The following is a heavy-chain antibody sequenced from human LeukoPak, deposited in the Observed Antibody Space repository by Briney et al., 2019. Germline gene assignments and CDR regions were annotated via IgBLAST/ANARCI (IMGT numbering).Heavy chain of an antibody. CDR2: INVGSGNT. Sequence: GASVKVSCKASGYTFTSLPIHWVRQAPGQRLEWMGWINVGSGNTRYSQKFEGRVTITRDTSASTAYMELSSLRSEDTAVYYCAREWGMDVWGQGTTVTVSS. V-gene: IGHV1-3*01. CDR3: AREWGMDV. CDR1: GYTFTSLP. J-gene: IGHJ6*02.